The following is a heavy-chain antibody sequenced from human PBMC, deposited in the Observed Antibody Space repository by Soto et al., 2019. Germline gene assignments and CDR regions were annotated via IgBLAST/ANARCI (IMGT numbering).Heavy chain of an antibody. J-gene: IGHJ4*02. D-gene: IGHD1-26*01. Sequence: QLQLQESGSGLVKPSQTLSLTCAVSGGSIDSGGYSWSWIRQPPGKGLEWIGKIYHIGSTFYNTSLKSRVTMSVDRSKKQISLNLRSVSAADTAVYYCARYSGTCFDYWGQGTLVNVSS. V-gene: IGHV4-30-2*01. CDR2: IYHIGST. CDR3: ARYSGTCFDY. CDR1: GGSIDSGGYS.